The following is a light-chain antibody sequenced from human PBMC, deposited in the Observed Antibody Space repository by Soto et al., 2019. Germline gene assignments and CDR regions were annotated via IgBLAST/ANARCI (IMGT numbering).Light chain of an antibody. Sequence: EIVLTQSPGTLSLSPGERATLSCRASQSVSSNYLAWYHQKPGQAPGLLIYDTSTRASGTPDRFSGSGSGADTTTIISLLEPEYFAVYYQHHYSTSPLAFGQGTKVDIK. CDR2: DTS. V-gene: IGKV3-20*01. CDR1: QSVSSNY. J-gene: IGKJ1*01. CDR3: HHYSTSPLA.